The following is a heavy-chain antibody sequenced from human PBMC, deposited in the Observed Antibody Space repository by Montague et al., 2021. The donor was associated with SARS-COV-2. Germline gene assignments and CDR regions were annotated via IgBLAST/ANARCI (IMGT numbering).Heavy chain of an antibody. Sequence: SETLSFTCTVSGGSISSYYWSWIRQPPGKGLEWIGYIYYSGSTNYNPSLKSRVTISVDTSKNQFSLKLSSVTAADTAVYYCARGLSRYSSGKTPFLHSEMDVWGQGTTVTVSS. CDR1: GGSISSYY. V-gene: IGHV4-59*01. D-gene: IGHD6-19*01. J-gene: IGHJ6*02. CDR3: ARGLSRYSSGKTPFLHSEMDV. CDR2: IYYSGST.